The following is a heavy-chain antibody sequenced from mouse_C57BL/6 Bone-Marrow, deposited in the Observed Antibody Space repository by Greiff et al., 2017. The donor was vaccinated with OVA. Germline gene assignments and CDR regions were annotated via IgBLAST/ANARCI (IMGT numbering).Heavy chain of an antibody. CDR2: ISNGGGST. CDR3: ARLISYYYAMDY. CDR1: GFTFSDYY. V-gene: IGHV5-12*01. J-gene: IGHJ4*01. Sequence: EVKVVESGGGLVQPGGSLKLSCAASGFTFSDYYMYWVRQTPEKRLEWVAYISNGGGSTYYPDTVKGRFTISRDNAKNTLYLQMSRLKSEDTAMYYCARLISYYYAMDYWGQGTSVTVSS.